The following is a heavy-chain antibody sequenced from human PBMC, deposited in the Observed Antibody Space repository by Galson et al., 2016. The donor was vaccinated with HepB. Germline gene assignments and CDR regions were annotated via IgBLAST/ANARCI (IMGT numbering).Heavy chain of an antibody. J-gene: IGHJ4*02. CDR1: GASISGGTYF. CDR3: ARHGPVATRLFPFDF. V-gene: IGHV4-39*01. CDR2: IFYSGTT. Sequence: SETLSLTCIVSGASISGGTYFWGWVRQPPGKGPEWIGSIFYSGTTYYNPSLKSRVAMSVDTSNNHFSLKLNSVTATDTAVYYCARHGPVATRLFPFDFWGPGTLVAVSA. D-gene: IGHD6-6*01.